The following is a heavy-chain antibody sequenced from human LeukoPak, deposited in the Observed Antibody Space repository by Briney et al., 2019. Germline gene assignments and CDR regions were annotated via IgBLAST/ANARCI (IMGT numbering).Heavy chain of an antibody. CDR1: GFTFSSYR. Sequence: GGSLRLSCAGSGFTFSSYRMNWVRQPQGKGMGWVSSISGSSTYIYYADSLKGRFTISRDNAKNSLYLQMNSLRVEDTAVYYCARESSGWPIMYYMDVWGKGTTVAVSS. V-gene: IGHV3-21*01. D-gene: IGHD6-19*01. J-gene: IGHJ6*03. CDR2: ISGSSTYI. CDR3: ARESSGWPIMYYMDV.